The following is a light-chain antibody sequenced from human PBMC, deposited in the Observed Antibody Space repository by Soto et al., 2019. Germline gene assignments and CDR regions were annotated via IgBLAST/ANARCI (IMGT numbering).Light chain of an antibody. J-gene: IGKJ1*01. CDR1: QGISNY. CDR3: QKHNGAPRT. Sequence: EIQMTQSPSTLSSSVGDRVTITCRASQGISNYLAWYQQKPGKVPKLLIYAASTLPSGVPSRFSGSGSGTDFTLTIGSLQPEDVATYYCQKHNGAPRTFGQGTKVEIK. CDR2: AAS. V-gene: IGKV1-27*01.